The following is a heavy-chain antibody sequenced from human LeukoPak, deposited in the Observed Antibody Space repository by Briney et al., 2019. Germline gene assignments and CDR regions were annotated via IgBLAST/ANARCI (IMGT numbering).Heavy chain of an antibody. CDR2: IWYYEIIK. J-gene: IGHJ4*02. Sequence: GGSLRLSCAASGFTFSSYGMHWVRQAPGKGLEWVAVIWYYEIIKYYADSVKRRFTISRENSKNSLYLQMNSLRAEDMAVYYCARDRATASFDYWGQGTLVTVSS. D-gene: IGHD5-24*01. V-gene: IGHV3-33*01. CDR1: GFTFSSYG. CDR3: ARDRATASFDY.